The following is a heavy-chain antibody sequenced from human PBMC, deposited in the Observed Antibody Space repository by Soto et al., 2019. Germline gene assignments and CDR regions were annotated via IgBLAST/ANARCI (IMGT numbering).Heavy chain of an antibody. V-gene: IGHV3-64*01. J-gene: IGHJ6*02. D-gene: IGHD3-22*01. CDR1: GFTFSNYE. CDR3: ARDDYDSSGYYYVPVYYYGMDV. CDR2: ISNNGAHT. Sequence: PGGSLRLSCAASGFTFSNYEMHWVRQAPGKGLEYVSGISNNGAHTDYAKSVKGRFTISRDNAKNSLYLQMNSLRAEDTAVYYCARDDYDSSGYYYVPVYYYGMDVWGQGTTVTVSS.